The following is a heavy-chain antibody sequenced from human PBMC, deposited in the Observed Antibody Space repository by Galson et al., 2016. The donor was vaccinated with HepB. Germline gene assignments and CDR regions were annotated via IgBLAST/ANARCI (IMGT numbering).Heavy chain of an antibody. CDR1: GFTISTRGAG. CDR2: IYWDDDK. D-gene: IGHD1-1*01. J-gene: IGHJ2*01. V-gene: IGHV2-5*02. CDR3: VHTRQWNDGRYFAF. Sequence: LVKPTQPLTLTCTLSGFTISTRGAGVAWIRQPPGKALDWLALIYWDDDKWHSPSLKSRLSVTKDTSTNQVFLRITNVDPVDTGTYYCVHTRQWNDGRYFAFWGPGTQVTVSS.